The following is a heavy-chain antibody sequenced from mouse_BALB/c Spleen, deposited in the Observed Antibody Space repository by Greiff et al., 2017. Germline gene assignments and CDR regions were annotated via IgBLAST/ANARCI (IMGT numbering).Heavy chain of an antibody. CDR3: ARSLYGNYFAY. V-gene: IGHV1-87*01. CDR1: GYTFTSYW. D-gene: IGHD2-1*01. Sequence: VQLKESGAELARPGASVKLSCKASGYTFTSYWMQWVKQRPGQGLEWIGAIYPGDGDTRYTQKFKGKATLTADKSSSTAYMQLSSLASEDSAVYYCARSLYGNYFAYWGQGTLVTVSA. CDR2: IYPGDGDT. J-gene: IGHJ3*01.